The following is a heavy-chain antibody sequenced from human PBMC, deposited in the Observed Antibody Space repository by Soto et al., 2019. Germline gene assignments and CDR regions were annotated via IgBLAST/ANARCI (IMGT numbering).Heavy chain of an antibody. D-gene: IGHD6-13*01. Sequence: GASVKVSCKASGYTFTGYYMHWVRQATGQGLEWMGWINPNSGGTNYAQKFQGWVTMTRDTSISTAYMELSRLRSDDTAVYYCARVSTQQLADDAFDIWGQGTMVTVSS. CDR3: ARVSTQQLADDAFDI. CDR2: INPNSGGT. J-gene: IGHJ3*02. CDR1: GYTFTGYY. V-gene: IGHV1-2*04.